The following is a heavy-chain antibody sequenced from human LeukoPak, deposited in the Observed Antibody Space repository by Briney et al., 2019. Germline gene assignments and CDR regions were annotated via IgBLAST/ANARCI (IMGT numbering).Heavy chain of an antibody. V-gene: IGHV1-2*02. D-gene: IGHD4-17*01. CDR3: ARAPMTTVTTHWFDP. Sequence: AASVKVSCKASGYTFTGYYMHWVRQAPGQGLEWMGWINPNSGGTNYAQKFQGRVTMTRDTSISTAYMELSRLRSDDTAVYYCARAPMTTVTTHWFDPWGQGTLVTVSS. CDR1: GYTFTGYY. CDR2: INPNSGGT. J-gene: IGHJ5*02.